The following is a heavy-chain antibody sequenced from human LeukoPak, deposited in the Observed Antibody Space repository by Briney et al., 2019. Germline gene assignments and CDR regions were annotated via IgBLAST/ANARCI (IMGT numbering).Heavy chain of an antibody. Sequence: TGGSLRLSCAASGFTFSSYGMHWVRQAPGKGLEWVAVIWYDGSNKYYADSVKGRFTISRDNSKNTLYLQMNSLRAEDTAVYYCARYSGSGYFDYWGQGTPVTVSS. D-gene: IGHD1-26*01. CDR1: GFTFSSYG. CDR2: IWYDGSNK. V-gene: IGHV3-33*01. CDR3: ARYSGSGYFDY. J-gene: IGHJ4*02.